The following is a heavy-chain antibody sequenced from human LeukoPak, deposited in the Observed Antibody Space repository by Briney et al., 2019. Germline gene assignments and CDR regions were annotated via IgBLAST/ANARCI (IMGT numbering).Heavy chain of an antibody. CDR3: ARVAAGYSVNYFDY. CDR2: ISTGSSTT. Sequence: GGSLRLSCAASEFAFSTYNMNWVRQAPGKGLEWVSYISTGSSTTYYADSVEGRFTISRDNVENSLYLQMNSLRDEDTAVYYCARVAAGYSVNYFDYWGQGTLVTVSS. D-gene: IGHD4-23*01. J-gene: IGHJ4*02. CDR1: EFAFSTYN. V-gene: IGHV3-48*02.